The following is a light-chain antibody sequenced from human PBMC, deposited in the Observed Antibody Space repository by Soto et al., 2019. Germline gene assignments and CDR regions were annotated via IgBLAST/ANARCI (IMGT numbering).Light chain of an antibody. CDR2: GAS. CDR1: QSVSSSY. CDR3: QQYGSSWLT. V-gene: IGKV3-20*01. Sequence: EIVLTQSPGTLSLSPGERATLSCRASQSVSSSYLAWYQQKPGQAPRLLIYGASSRSTGIPDRFSGSGSGTDFTITISRLEPEDVAVYYCQQYGSSWLTFGGGTKVEIK. J-gene: IGKJ4*01.